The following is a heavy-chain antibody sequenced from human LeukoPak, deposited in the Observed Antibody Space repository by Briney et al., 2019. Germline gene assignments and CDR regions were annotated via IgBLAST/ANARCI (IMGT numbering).Heavy chain of an antibody. CDR2: IYYSGST. CDR3: ARLGSGGTTVTNSQPTIYYYYYGMDV. D-gene: IGHD4-17*01. V-gene: IGHV4-39*01. J-gene: IGHJ6*02. Sequence: PSETLSLTCTVSGGSISSSSYYWGWLRQPPGKGLEWIGSIYYSGSTYYNPSLKSRVTISVDTSKNQFSLKLSSVTAADTAVYYCARLGSGGTTVTNSQPTIYYYYYGMDVWGQGTTVTVSS. CDR1: GGSISSSSYY.